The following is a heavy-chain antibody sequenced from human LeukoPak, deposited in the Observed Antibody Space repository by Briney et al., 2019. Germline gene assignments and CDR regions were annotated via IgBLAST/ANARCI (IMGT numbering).Heavy chain of an antibody. CDR1: GFTFSSYA. Sequence: GGSLRLSCAASGFTFSSYAMHWVRQAPGKGLEWVAVISYDGSNKYYADSVKGRFTISRDNSKNTLYLQMDSLRAEDTAAYYCARGSNAVAGTTYYYYYMDAWGKGTTVTVSS. CDR3: ARGSNAVAGTTYYYYYMDA. CDR2: ISYDGSNK. J-gene: IGHJ6*03. V-gene: IGHV3-30*01. D-gene: IGHD6-19*01.